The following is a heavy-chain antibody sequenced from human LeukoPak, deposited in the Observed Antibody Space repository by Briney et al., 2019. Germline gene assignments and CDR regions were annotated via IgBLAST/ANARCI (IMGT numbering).Heavy chain of an antibody. CDR1: GFTFSSYG. Sequence: PGGSLRLSCAASGFTFSSYGMHWVRQAPGKGLEWVAVISYDGSNKYYADSVKGRFTISRDNSKNTLYLQMNSLRAEDTAVYYCARVYIVTRLHYFDYWGQGTLVTVSS. V-gene: IGHV3-30*03. CDR3: ARVYIVTRLHYFDY. J-gene: IGHJ4*02. D-gene: IGHD3-9*01. CDR2: ISYDGSNK.